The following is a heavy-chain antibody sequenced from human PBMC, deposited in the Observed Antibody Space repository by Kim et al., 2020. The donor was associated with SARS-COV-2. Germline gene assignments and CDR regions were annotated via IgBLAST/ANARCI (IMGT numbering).Heavy chain of an antibody. Sequence: GESLKISCKGSGYSFTSYWISWLRQMPGKGLEWMGRIDPSDSYTNYSPSFQGHVTISADKSISTAYLQWSSLKASDTAMYYCARSLYDSSGYYYFDYWGQGTLVTLSS. CDR2: IDPSDSYT. V-gene: IGHV5-10-1*01. CDR1: GYSFTSYW. D-gene: IGHD3-22*01. J-gene: IGHJ4*02. CDR3: ARSLYDSSGYYYFDY.